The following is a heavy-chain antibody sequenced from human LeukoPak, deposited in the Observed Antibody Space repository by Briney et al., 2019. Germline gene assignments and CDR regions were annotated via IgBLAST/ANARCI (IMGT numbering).Heavy chain of an antibody. V-gene: IGHV3-9*01. CDR3: AKSAVFGELYRPYWFDP. J-gene: IGHJ5*02. CDR1: GFTFSSYS. D-gene: IGHD3-10*02. CDR2: ITWNSGII. Sequence: GGSLRLSCAASGFTFSSYSMNWVRQAPGKGLEWVSGITWNSGIIGHADSVKGRFTISRDNAKNSLYLQMDSLRAEDTALYYCAKSAVFGELYRPYWFDPWGQGTLVTVSS.